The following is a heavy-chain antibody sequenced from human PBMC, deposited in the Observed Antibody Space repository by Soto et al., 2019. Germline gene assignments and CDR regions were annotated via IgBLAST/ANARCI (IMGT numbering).Heavy chain of an antibody. D-gene: IGHD3-10*01. CDR2: ISYDGSNK. CDR1: GFTFSSYA. J-gene: IGHJ4*02. V-gene: IGHV3-30-3*01. Sequence: QVQLVESGGGVVQPGRSLRLSCAASGFTFSSYAMHWVRQAPGKGLEWVAVISYDGSNKYYADSVKGRFTISRDNSKNTLYLQMNSLRAEDTAVYYCAREEFGELFYYWGQGTLVTVSS. CDR3: AREEFGELFYY.